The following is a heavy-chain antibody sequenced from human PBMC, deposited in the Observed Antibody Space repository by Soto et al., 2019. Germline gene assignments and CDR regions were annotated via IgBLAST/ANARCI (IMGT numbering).Heavy chain of an antibody. CDR2: IRGSGSSI. D-gene: IGHD3-22*01. V-gene: IGHV3-23*01. Sequence: EVQLLESGGGLVQPGGSLRLSCAASGFTFRNYAMTWVRKAPGTGMEWVSGIRGSGSSIYYADSVKGRFTISRDNSTNTLYLQMNRLRAEDTAVYYCAKGVDSSTGQNCVDPWGQGTLVTFSS. CDR1: GFTFRNYA. CDR3: AKGVDSSTGQNCVDP. J-gene: IGHJ5*02.